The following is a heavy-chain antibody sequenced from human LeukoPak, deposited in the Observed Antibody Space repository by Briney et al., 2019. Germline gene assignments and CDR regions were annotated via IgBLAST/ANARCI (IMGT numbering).Heavy chain of an antibody. J-gene: IGHJ6*02. Sequence: GGSLRLSCAGSGFTFNNYAMHWVRQAPGKGLEWVSYISSSGSTIYYADSVKGRFTISRDNAKNSLYLQMNSLRAEDTAVYYCARVSGGWIQLWFPSYYYYYGMDVWGQGTTVTVSS. CDR3: ARVSGGWIQLWFPSYYYYYGMDV. D-gene: IGHD5-18*01. CDR2: ISSSGSTI. V-gene: IGHV3-48*03. CDR1: GFTFNNYA.